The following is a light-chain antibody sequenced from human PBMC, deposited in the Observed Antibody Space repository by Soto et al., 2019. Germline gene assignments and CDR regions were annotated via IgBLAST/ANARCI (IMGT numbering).Light chain of an antibody. V-gene: IGKV3-20*01. J-gene: IGKJ5*01. CDR3: QQYGSSPIT. CDR2: GAS. CDR1: QSVTNNY. Sequence: EMVLTQSPGTRSLSPGERATLSCRASQSVTNNYLAWYQQKPGQPPRLLIDGASSRATGIPDKFSGSGSGTDYTLAISRLEPEDFAVYYCQQYGSSPITFGQGTRLEIK.